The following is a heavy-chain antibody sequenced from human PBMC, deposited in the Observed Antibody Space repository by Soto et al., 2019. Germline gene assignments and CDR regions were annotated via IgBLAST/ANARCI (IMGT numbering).Heavy chain of an antibody. V-gene: IGHV1-46*03. Sequence: QVQLVQSGAEVKKPGASVKVSCKASGYTFTTYYIHWVRQAPGQGLVWMGIINPSGYINYGQKFQGIVNMNRDTSTTTVYNELSSLKSEDTAVYYCARVYCSGGSCYSIDNWGQGTLVIVSS. CDR2: INPSGYI. D-gene: IGHD2-15*01. CDR3: ARVYCSGGSCYSIDN. J-gene: IGHJ4*02. CDR1: GYTFTTYY.